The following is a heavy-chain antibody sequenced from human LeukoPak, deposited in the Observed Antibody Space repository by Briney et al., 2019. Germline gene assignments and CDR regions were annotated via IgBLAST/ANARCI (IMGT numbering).Heavy chain of an antibody. CDR2: IYSGGST. J-gene: IGHJ4*02. Sequence: GGSPRLSCAASGFTFSSYSMNWVRQAPGKGLEWVSVIYSGGSTYYADSVKGRFTISRDNSKNTLYLQMNSLRAEDTAVYYCARGLRTGIDYWGQGTLVTVSS. D-gene: IGHD3/OR15-3a*01. CDR1: GFTFSSYS. V-gene: IGHV3-53*01. CDR3: ARGLRTGIDY.